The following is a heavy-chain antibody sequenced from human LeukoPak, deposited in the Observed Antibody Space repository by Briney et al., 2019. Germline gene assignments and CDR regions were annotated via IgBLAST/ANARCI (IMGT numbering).Heavy chain of an antibody. CDR3: ARGLGSVVATVSD. CDR1: GYSFTSYG. CDR2: INANNGNT. J-gene: IGHJ4*02. Sequence: ASVKVSCKASGYSFTSYGISWVRQAPGQGLEWMGWINANNGNTNYARKFQGRVTLTTDTSTSTAYMEMRSLRSDDTAVSYCARGLGSVVATVSDWGQGTLVTVSS. D-gene: IGHD5-12*01. V-gene: IGHV1-18*01.